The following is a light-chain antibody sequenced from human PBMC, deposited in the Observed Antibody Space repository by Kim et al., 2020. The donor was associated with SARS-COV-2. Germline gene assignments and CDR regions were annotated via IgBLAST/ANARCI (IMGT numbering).Light chain of an antibody. V-gene: IGKV1D-16*01. CDR1: QGISTW. CDR2: AAS. CDR3: QQYDSNPLT. Sequence: SASVGDRVTITCRASQGISTWLAWYQQKPDKAPKSLIFAASSLHSGVPSRFSGSGFGTDFTLTISSLQPEDFATYYCQQYDSNPLTFGGGTKVEI. J-gene: IGKJ4*01.